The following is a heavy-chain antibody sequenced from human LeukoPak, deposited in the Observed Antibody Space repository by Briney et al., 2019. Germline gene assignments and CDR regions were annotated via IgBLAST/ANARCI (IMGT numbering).Heavy chain of an antibody. J-gene: IGHJ4*02. Sequence: GGSLRLSCVASGFTFSTYTMSWVRQAPGKGLEWVSAISGSDGSTYYADSVKGRFTISRDNSKNTLFLQMNSLRAEDTAVYYCARDGWDYWGQGTLVTVSS. V-gene: IGHV3-23*01. D-gene: IGHD6-19*01. CDR2: ISGSDGST. CDR3: ARDGWDY. CDR1: GFTFSTYT.